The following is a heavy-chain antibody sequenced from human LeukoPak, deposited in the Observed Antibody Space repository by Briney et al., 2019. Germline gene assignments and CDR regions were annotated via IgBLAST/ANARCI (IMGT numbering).Heavy chain of an antibody. CDR1: GGSISSYY. CDR2: IYYSGST. CDR3: ARLGYCSSTSCYGGWWFDP. D-gene: IGHD2-2*01. V-gene: IGHV4-59*01. Sequence: PSETLSLTCTVSGGSISSYYWSWIRQPPGKGLEWIGYIYYSGSTNYNPSLKSRVTISVDTSKNQFSLKLSSVTAADAAVYYCARLGYCSSTSCYGGWWFDPWGQGTLVTVSS. J-gene: IGHJ5*02.